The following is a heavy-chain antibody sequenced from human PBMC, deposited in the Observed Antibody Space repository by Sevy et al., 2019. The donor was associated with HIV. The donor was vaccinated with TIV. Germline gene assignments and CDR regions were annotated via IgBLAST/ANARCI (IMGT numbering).Heavy chain of an antibody. V-gene: IGHV4-59*01. CDR2: IYYSGST. Sequence: SETLSLTCTVSGGSISSYYWSWIRQPPGKGLEWIGYIYYSGSTNYNPSLKSRVTISVDTSKNQFSLKLSSVTAADPAVYYCARDLTGRYYYYGMDVWGQGTTVTVSS. J-gene: IGHJ6*02. CDR1: GGSISSYY. D-gene: IGHD3-9*01. CDR3: ARDLTGRYYYYGMDV.